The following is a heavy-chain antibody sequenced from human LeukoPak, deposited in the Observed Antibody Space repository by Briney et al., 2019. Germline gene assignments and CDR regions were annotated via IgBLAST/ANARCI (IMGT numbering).Heavy chain of an antibody. CDR3: ARDIRASAGEIFYYYMDV. D-gene: IGHD6-13*01. Sequence: ASVKVSCKASGYTFTGYYMHWVRQAPGQGLEWMGWINPNSGGTNYAQKFQGRVTMTRDTSISTAYMELRRLRSDDTAVYYYARDIRASAGEIFYYYMDVWGKGTTVTVSS. CDR2: INPNSGGT. J-gene: IGHJ6*03. CDR1: GYTFTGYY. V-gene: IGHV1-2*02.